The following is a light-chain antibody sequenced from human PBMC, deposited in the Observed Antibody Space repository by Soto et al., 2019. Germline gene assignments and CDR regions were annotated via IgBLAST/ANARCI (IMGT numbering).Light chain of an antibody. J-gene: IGKJ1*01. Sequence: DSTMTQSPSSLSASVGDRVTITCRPSQSIDNFLNWYQQKPGKAPNLLIYAASSLQSGVSSRFSGSGSGTDFTLTISSLQPDDFATYYCQQYNSYSWTFGQGTNVDIK. CDR1: QSIDNF. CDR2: AAS. V-gene: IGKV1-39*01. CDR3: QQYNSYSWT.